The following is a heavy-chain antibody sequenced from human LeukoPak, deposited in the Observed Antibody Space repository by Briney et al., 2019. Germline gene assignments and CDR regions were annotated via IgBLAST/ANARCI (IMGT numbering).Heavy chain of an antibody. CDR2: INPNSGGT. D-gene: IGHD1-26*01. Sequence: ASVKVSCKASGYTFTSYGISWVRQAPGQGLEWMGWINPNSGGTNYAQKFQGRVTMTRDTSISTAYMELSRLRSDDTAVYYCAVSSGSYSGFDYWGQGTLVTVSS. CDR3: AVSSGSYSGFDY. V-gene: IGHV1-2*02. CDR1: GYTFTSYG. J-gene: IGHJ4*02.